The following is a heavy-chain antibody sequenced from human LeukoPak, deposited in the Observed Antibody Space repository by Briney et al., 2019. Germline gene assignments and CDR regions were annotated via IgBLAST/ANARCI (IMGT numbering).Heavy chain of an antibody. V-gene: IGHV3-21*01. D-gene: IGHD3-22*01. J-gene: IGHJ4*02. CDR1: GFTFSSYS. Sequence: GGSLRLSCAASGFTFSSYSMSWVRQAPGKGLEWVSSISSSSSYIYYADSVKGRFTISRDNAKNSLYLQMNSLRAEDTAVYYCARDPDYYDSSGYFLFDYWGQGTLVTVSS. CDR3: ARDPDYYDSSGYFLFDY. CDR2: ISSSSSYI.